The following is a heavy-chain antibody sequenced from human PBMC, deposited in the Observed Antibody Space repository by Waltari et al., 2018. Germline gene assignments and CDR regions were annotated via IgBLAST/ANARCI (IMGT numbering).Heavy chain of an antibody. CDR2: IYHSGST. D-gene: IGHD6-19*01. V-gene: IGHV4-38-2*01. Sequence: QVQLQESGPGLVKPSETLSLTCAVSGYSISSGYYWGWIRQPPGKGLEWIGSIYHSGSTYDNPSLKSRVTISVDTSKNQFSLKLSSVTAADTAVYYCARLSQAVGFDYWGQGTLVTVSS. J-gene: IGHJ4*02. CDR1: GYSISSGYY. CDR3: ARLSQAVGFDY.